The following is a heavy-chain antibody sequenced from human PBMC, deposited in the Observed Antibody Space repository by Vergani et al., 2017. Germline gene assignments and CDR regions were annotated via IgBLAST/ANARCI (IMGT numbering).Heavy chain of an antibody. CDR3: ARALYYDSSGSIPLPPSY. V-gene: IGHV3-30-3*01. CDR2: ISYDGSNK. CDR1: GFTFSSYA. J-gene: IGHJ4*02. D-gene: IGHD3-22*01. Sequence: QVQLVESGGGVVQPGRSLRLSCAASGFTFSSYATHWVRQAPGKGLEWVAVISYDGSNKYYADSVKGRFTISRDNSKNTLYLQMNSLRAEDTAVYYCARALYYDSSGSIPLPPSYWGQGTLVTVSS.